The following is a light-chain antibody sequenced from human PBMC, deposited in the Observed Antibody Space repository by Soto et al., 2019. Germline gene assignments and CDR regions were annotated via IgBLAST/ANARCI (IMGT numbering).Light chain of an antibody. J-gene: IGKJ4*01. CDR1: QDITKY. Sequence: DIQMTQSPSSLSASVGDRVTITCQASQDITKYLNWYQQKPGKTPKLLIYGASNLQAGAPSRFSGSGSGTDFTFTISSLQPEDIAKYYCQQYEDLPLTFGGGTKVEIK. CDR2: GAS. CDR3: QQYEDLPLT. V-gene: IGKV1-33*01.